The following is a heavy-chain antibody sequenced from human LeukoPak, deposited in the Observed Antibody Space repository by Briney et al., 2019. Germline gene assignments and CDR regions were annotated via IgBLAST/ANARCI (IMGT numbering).Heavy chain of an antibody. Sequence: SETLSLTCAVYGGSFSGYYWSWIRQPPGKGLEWIGEINHSGSTNYNPSLKSRVTISVDMSKNQFSLKLSSVTAADTAVYYCARDRDDYNPDEKYYYYYMDVWGKGTTVIFSS. J-gene: IGHJ6*03. D-gene: IGHD5-24*01. CDR2: INHSGST. V-gene: IGHV4-34*01. CDR1: GGSFSGYY. CDR3: ARDRDDYNPDEKYYYYYMDV.